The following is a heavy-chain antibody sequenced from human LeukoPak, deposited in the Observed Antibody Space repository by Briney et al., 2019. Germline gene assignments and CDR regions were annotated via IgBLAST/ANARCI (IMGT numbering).Heavy chain of an antibody. CDR1: GFTFSSYA. CDR2: LSGSGRGGST. CDR3: AKSLAAAGNY. Sequence: GGSLRLSCAASGFTFSSYAMNWVRQAPGKGLEWVSGLSGSGRGGSTYYAASVKGRFTISRENSKNTLYLQMNSLRAEDTAVYYCAKSLAAAGNYWGQGTLATVSS. D-gene: IGHD6-13*01. J-gene: IGHJ4*02. V-gene: IGHV3-23*01.